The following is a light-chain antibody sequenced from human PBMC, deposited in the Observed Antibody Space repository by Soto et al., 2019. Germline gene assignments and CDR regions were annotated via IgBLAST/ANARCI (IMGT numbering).Light chain of an antibody. J-gene: IGLJ2*01. Sequence: QSALTQPRSVSGSPGQSVTISCTGTSSDVGGYNYVSWYQQHPGKAPKLMIYDVSKRPSGVPDRFSGSKSGNTASLTISGLHAEDEADYYCCSYAGSYRVVLGGGIKLTVL. CDR2: DVS. CDR3: CSYAGSYRVV. V-gene: IGLV2-11*01. CDR1: SSDVGGYNY.